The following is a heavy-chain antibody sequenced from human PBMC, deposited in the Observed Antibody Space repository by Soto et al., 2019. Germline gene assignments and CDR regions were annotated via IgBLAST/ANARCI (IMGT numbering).Heavy chain of an antibody. CDR1: GFSLSTSGVG. Sequence: QITLKESGPTLVKPTQTLTLTCTFSGFSLSTSGVGVGWIRQPPGKALEWLALIYWNDDKRYSPSLKSRLTITKDTSKNQVVLTMTNMDPVDTATYYCAHSAYKLGYCNGGSCYSVGAFDIWGQGTMVTVSS. CDR3: AHSAYKLGYCNGGSCYSVGAFDI. J-gene: IGHJ3*02. CDR2: IYWNDDK. V-gene: IGHV2-5*01. D-gene: IGHD2-15*01.